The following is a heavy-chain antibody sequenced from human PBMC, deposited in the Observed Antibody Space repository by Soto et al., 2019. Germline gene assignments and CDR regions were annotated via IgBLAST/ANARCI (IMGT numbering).Heavy chain of an antibody. J-gene: IGHJ4*02. V-gene: IGHV4-34*01. CDR3: ARGRRVVVAATKYYFDY. Sequence: ASETLSLTCAVYGGSFSGYYWSWIRQPPGKGLEWIGKINHSGSTNYNPSLKSRVTISVDTSKNQFSLKLSSVTAADTAVYYCARGRRVVVAATKYYFDYWGQGTLVTVSS. CDR1: GGSFSGYY. CDR2: INHSGST. D-gene: IGHD2-15*01.